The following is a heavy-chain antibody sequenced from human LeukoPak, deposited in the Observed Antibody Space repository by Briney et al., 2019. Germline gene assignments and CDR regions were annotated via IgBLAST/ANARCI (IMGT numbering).Heavy chain of an antibody. V-gene: IGHV1-8*01. CDR2: MNPNSGNT. D-gene: IGHD2-2*01. J-gene: IGHJ6*03. CDR3: ARVVGYQLLYYYYMDV. Sequence: ASVKVSCKASGYTFTSYDINWVRQATGQGLEWMGWMNPNSGNTGYAQKFQGRVTMTRNTSISTAYMELSSLRSEDTAVYYCARVVGYQLLYYYYMDVWGKGTTVTVSS. CDR1: GYTFTSYD.